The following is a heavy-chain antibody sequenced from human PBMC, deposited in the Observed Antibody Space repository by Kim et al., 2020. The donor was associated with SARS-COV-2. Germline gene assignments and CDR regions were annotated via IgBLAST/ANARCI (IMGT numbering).Heavy chain of an antibody. CDR2: INPHGGST. J-gene: IGHJ5*02. CDR3: ATGLPAAIWPVDL. V-gene: IGHV1-46*01. CDR1: GDIFSSYY. Sequence: ASVKVSCKASGDIFSSYYIHWVRQAPGQGLEWMGIINPHGGSTTYAQKFQDRLTMTRDTSTSTVYLELSSLAFEDTAVYYCATGLPAAIWPVDLWGQGTLVTVSS. D-gene: IGHD2-2*02.